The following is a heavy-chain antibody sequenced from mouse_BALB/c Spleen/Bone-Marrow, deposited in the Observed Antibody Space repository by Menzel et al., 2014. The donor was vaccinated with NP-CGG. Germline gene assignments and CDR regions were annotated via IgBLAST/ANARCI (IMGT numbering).Heavy chain of an antibody. CDR3: ASYYHGHYFDY. CDR2: IDPANGNT. CDR1: GFNIKDTY. D-gene: IGHD1-1*01. Sequence: SGAELVKPGASVKLSCTASGFNIKDTYMHWVKQRPEQGLEWIGRIDPANGNTKYDPKFQGKATITADTSSNTAYLQLSSLTSEDTAVYYCASYYHGHYFDYWGQGTTLTVSS. V-gene: IGHV14-3*02. J-gene: IGHJ2*01.